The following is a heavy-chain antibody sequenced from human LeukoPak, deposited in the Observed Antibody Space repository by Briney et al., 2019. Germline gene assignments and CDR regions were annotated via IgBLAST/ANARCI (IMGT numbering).Heavy chain of an antibody. Sequence: GRSLRISCAASGFTFKSYGMQWVRQAPGKGLEWVELIDYDGRDKFYGDSVKGRLTISRDNPRNTLYLQMNSLRAEDTAVYYCVRGNREDSHWLVPAVEFDYWGQGALVTVSS. J-gene: IGHJ4*02. CDR1: GFTFKSYG. CDR2: IDYDGRDK. CDR3: VRGNREDSHWLVPAVEFDY. D-gene: IGHD2-2*01. V-gene: IGHV3-33*01.